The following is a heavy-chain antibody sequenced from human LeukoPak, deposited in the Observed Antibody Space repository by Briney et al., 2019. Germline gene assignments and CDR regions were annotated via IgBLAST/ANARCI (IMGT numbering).Heavy chain of an antibody. CDR3: ARRGDYCTNGVCYTYYFDY. V-gene: IGHV4-39*01. J-gene: IGHJ4*02. D-gene: IGHD2-8*01. Sequence: SETLSLTCTVSGGSISSSSYYWGWIRQPPGKGLEWIGSIYYSGSTYYNPSLKSRVTISVDTSKNQFSLKLSSVTAADTAVYYCARRGDYCTNGVCYTYYFDYWGQGTLVTVSS. CDR2: IYYSGST. CDR1: GGSISSSSYY.